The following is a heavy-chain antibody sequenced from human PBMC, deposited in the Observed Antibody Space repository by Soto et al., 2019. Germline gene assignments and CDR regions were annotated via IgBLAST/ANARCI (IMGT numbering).Heavy chain of an antibody. CDR1: GFTFSDYY. CDR2: ISSSGSTI. J-gene: IGHJ5*02. Sequence: QVQLVESGGGLVKPGGSLRLSCAASGFTFSDYYMSWIRQAPGKGLEWVSYISSSGSTIYYADSVKGRFTISRDNAKNSLYLQMNSLRADDTAVYYCARDRDSSSWYASGWFDPWGQGTLVTVSS. D-gene: IGHD6-13*01. CDR3: ARDRDSSSWYASGWFDP. V-gene: IGHV3-11*01.